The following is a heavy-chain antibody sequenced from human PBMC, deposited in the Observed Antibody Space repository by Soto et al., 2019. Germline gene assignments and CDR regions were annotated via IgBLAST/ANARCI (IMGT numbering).Heavy chain of an antibody. Sequence: SVQVSCKAPRDTFTSYYINWVRQAPGQGLEWMGVINPHGGSTAYAQKFKGRVTLTRDTSASTVYMEVSSLTSEDTAMYYCARSSGGNFGIIIEGTNWFASWGQGTLVTVSA. CDR1: RDTFTSYY. CDR2: INPHGGST. J-gene: IGHJ5*01. D-gene: IGHD1-26*01. CDR3: ARSSGGNFGIIIEGTNWFAS. V-gene: IGHV1-46*01.